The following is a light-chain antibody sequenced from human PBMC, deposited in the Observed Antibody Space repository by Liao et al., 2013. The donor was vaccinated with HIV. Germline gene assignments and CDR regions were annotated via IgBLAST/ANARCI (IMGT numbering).Light chain of an antibody. J-gene: IGLJ2*01. CDR3: QAWDSSADVV. CDR2: YNS. CDR1: NIATKR. Sequence: SYVLTQPPSVSVAPGGTATITCGGINIATKRVHWYRQAPGQAPVMVISYNSDRPSGIPERFSGSNSGNTATLTISETQPLDEADYFCQAWDSSADVVFGGGTKLTVL. V-gene: IGLV3-21*01.